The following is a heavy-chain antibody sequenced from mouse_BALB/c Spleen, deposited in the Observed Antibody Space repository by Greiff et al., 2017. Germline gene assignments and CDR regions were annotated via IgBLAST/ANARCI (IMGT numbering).Heavy chain of an antibody. J-gene: IGHJ4*01. V-gene: IGHV5-15*02. CDR3: ARGWLRGAMDY. Sequence: EVQVVESGGGLVQPGGSRKLSCAASGFTFSDYGMAWVRQAPGKGPEWVAFISNLAYSIYYADTVTGRFTISRENAKNTLYLEMSSLRSEDTAMYYCARGWLRGAMDYWGQGTSVTVSS. CDR1: GFTFSDYG. CDR2: ISNLAYSI. D-gene: IGHD2-2*01.